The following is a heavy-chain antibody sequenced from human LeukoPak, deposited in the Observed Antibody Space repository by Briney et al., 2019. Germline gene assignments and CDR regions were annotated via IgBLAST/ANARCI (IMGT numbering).Heavy chain of an antibody. CDR1: GDSISIGDYY. Sequence: SETLSLTCTVSGDSISIGDYYGGSIRQPPGKGLEWNGYIYYSGSTYYNPSLKSRVTIAVDTSKNQFSLKLSSVTAADTAVYYCARDKGYDILTGYYFDPWGQGTLVTVSS. D-gene: IGHD3-9*01. J-gene: IGHJ5*01. CDR2: IYYSGST. V-gene: IGHV4-30-4*01. CDR3: ARDKGYDILTGYYFDP.